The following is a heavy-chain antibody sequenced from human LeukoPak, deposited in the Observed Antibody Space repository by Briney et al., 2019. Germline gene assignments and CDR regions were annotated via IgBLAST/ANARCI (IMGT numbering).Heavy chain of an antibody. CDR2: ISSSSVYI. CDR3: ATTGNFYDMDV. V-gene: IGHV3-21*04. Sequence: PGGSLRLSCTASGFTFSKYHMNWVRQAPGKGLEWVSSISSSSVYIHYADSVKGRFTISRDNAKSSLNLQMSSLRAEDTAVYFCATTGNFYDMDVWGKGTTVTVSS. CDR1: GFTFSKYH. D-gene: IGHD1-1*01. J-gene: IGHJ6*03.